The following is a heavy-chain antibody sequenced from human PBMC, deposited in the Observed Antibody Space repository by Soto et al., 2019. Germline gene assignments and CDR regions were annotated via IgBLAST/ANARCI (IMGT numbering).Heavy chain of an antibody. V-gene: IGHV4-59*01. J-gene: IGHJ4*02. CDR2: IYYSGST. CDR1: GGSISSYY. CDR3: ARRGYCSGGSCPLYFDY. D-gene: IGHD2-15*01. Sequence: SETLSLTCTVSGGSISSYYWSWIRQPPGKGLEWIGYIYYSGSTNYNPSLKSRVTISVDTSKNQFSLKLSSVTAADTAVYYCARRGYCSGGSCPLYFDYWGQGTLVTVSS.